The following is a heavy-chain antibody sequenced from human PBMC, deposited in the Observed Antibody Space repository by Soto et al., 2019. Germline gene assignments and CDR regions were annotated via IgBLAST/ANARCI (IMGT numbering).Heavy chain of an antibody. CDR3: ARHMAAAGRESWFDP. D-gene: IGHD6-13*01. J-gene: IGHJ5*02. CDR1: GGSISSSSYY. Sequence: PSETLSLTCTVSGGSISSSSYYWGWIRQPPGKGLEWIGSIYYSGSTYYNPSLKSRVTISVDTSKNQFSLKLSSVTAADTAVYYCARHMAAAGRESWFDPWGQGTLVTVSS. CDR2: IYYSGST. V-gene: IGHV4-39*01.